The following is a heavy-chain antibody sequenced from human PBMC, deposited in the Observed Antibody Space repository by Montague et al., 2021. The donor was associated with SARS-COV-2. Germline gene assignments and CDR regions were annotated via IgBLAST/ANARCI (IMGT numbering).Heavy chain of an antibody. CDR1: GLTFSNYA. CDR3: ANPKGAFDI. Sequence: SLRLSCAASGLTFSNYAMSWVRQAPGKGPECVSGISGSGGTPYYXDSAKGRFTISRDNSKNTLYLQLNSMRAEDTAVYYCANPKGAFDIWGQGTMVTVSS. V-gene: IGHV3-23*01. J-gene: IGHJ3*02. CDR2: ISGSGGTP.